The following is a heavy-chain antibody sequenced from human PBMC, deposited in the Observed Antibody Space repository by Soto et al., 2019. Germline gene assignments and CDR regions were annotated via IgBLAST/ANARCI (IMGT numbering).Heavy chain of an antibody. V-gene: IGHV4-34*01. CDR3: ARADRTLVTSYSLDV. J-gene: IGHJ6*02. CDR1: GGSFSGYY. D-gene: IGHD2-21*02. CDR2: INHSGTV. Sequence: SETLSLTCAVYGGSFSGYYWTWIRQPPGKGLEWIGEINHSGTVNFNPSLKSRLTISLDTSKKHFSLKLSSVTDADTAAYYCARADRTLVTSYSLDVWGQGTTVTVSS.